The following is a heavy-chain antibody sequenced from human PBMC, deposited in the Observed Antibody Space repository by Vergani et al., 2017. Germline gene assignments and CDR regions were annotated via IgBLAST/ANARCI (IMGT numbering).Heavy chain of an antibody. CDR1: GYTFTSYG. V-gene: IGHV1-18*01. CDR3: ARDCTPGGLLWFGESDDYMDV. Sequence: QVQLVQSGAEVKKPGASVKVSCKASGYTFTSYGISWVRQAPGQGLEWMGWISAYNGNTNYAQKLQGRVTMTTDTSTSTAYMELRSLRSDDTAVYYCARDCTPGGLLWFGESDDYMDVWGKGTTVTVSS. D-gene: IGHD3-10*01. CDR2: ISAYNGNT. J-gene: IGHJ6*03.